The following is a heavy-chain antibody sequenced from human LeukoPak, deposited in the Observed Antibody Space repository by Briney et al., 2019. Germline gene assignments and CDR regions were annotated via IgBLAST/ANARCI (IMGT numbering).Heavy chain of an antibody. CDR2: ISGSGGTT. J-gene: IGHJ4*02. D-gene: IGHD3-10*01. Sequence: GGSLRLSCAASGFTFSSYAMSCGRQAPGKGLEWGSGISGSGGTTYSAASVKGRFTISRDNSKNTLYLQMNSLRAEDTAVYYCAKGRTKAYGSGSYKDYWGQGTLVTVSS. V-gene: IGHV3-23*01. CDR3: AKGRTKAYGSGSYKDY. CDR1: GFTFSSYA.